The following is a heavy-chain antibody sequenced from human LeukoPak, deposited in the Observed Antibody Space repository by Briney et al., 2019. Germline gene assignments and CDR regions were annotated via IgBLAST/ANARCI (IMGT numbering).Heavy chain of an antibody. CDR1: GFTFSSYA. CDR2: ISSNGGST. Sequence: GGSLRLSCAASGFTFSSYAMHWVRQAPGKGLEYVSAISSNGGSTYYANSVKGRFTISRDNSKITLYLQMNSLRAEDTAVYYCAKVRANRFASFDYWGQGTLVTVSS. CDR3: AKVRANRFASFDY. D-gene: IGHD1/OR15-1a*01. J-gene: IGHJ4*02. V-gene: IGHV3-64*01.